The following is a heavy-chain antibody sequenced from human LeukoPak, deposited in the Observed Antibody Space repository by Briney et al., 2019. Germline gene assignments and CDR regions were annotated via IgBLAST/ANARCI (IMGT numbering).Heavy chain of an antibody. D-gene: IGHD1-26*01. CDR3: AREMGWELAGEDSDY. CDR2: IYYSGST. J-gene: IGHJ4*02. CDR1: GGSISSSSYY. Sequence: PSETLSLTCTVSGGSISSSSYYWGWIRQPPGKGLEWIGSIYYSGSTYYNPSLKSRVTISVDTSKNQFSLKLSSVTAADTAVYYCAREMGWELAGEDSDYWGQGTLVTVSS. V-gene: IGHV4-39*02.